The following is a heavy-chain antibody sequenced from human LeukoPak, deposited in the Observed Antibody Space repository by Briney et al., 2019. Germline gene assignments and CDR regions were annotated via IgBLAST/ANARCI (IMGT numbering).Heavy chain of an antibody. CDR1: GGSITSGSYY. D-gene: IGHD5-18*01. CDR3: ARAFPHLPIQLWEDAFDI. V-gene: IGHV4-61*02. CDR2: IYTSGST. Sequence: SETLSLTCTVSGGSITSGSYYSGWIRQPAGKGLERIGRIYTSGSTNYNPSLKSRVTISVDTSKNQFSLKLSSVTAADTAVYHGARAFPHLPIQLWEDAFDIWGQGTMVTVSS. J-gene: IGHJ3*02.